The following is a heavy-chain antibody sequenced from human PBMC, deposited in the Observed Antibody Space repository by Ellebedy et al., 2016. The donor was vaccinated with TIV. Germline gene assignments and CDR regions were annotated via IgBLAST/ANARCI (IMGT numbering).Heavy chain of an antibody. J-gene: IGHJ4*02. CDR1: GYTFTSYY. CDR3: ARVGVPYYDFWSGSRVGYYFDY. V-gene: IGHV1-46*01. CDR2: INPSGGST. D-gene: IGHD3-3*01. Sequence: AASVKVSCKASGYTFTSYYMHWVRQAPGQGLEWMGIINPSGGSTSYAQKFQGRVTMTRDTSTSTVYMELSSLRSDDTAVYYCARVGVPYYDFWSGSRVGYYFDYWGQGTLVTVSS.